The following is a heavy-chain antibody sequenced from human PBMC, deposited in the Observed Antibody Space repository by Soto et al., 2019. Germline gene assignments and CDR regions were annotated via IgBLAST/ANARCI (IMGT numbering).Heavy chain of an antibody. Sequence: QVQLVQSGAEVKKPGASVKVSCKASGYTFTSYGISWVRQAPGQGLEWMGWISAYNGNTNYAQKLQGRVTMTTDTSTSTAYMELRSLRSDDTAVYCCASSYYGSGTPYYYGMDVWGQGTTVTVSS. J-gene: IGHJ6*02. D-gene: IGHD3-10*01. CDR3: ASSYYGSGTPYYYGMDV. V-gene: IGHV1-18*01. CDR1: GYTFTSYG. CDR2: ISAYNGNT.